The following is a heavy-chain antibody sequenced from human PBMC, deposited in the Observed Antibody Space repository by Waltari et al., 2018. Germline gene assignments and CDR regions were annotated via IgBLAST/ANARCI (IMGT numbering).Heavy chain of an antibody. CDR3: ARDSEAYCGGDCFLDY. V-gene: IGHV1-3*03. CDR2: INAGNGNT. D-gene: IGHD2-21*01. CDR1: GYTFTSYA. J-gene: IGHJ4*02. Sequence: QVQLVQSGAEVKKPGASVKVSCKASGYTFTSYAMHWVRQAPGQRLEWMGWINAGNGNTKDSQEFQGRGTSTRDTSASTADMELSSLRSEDMAVYYCARDSEAYCGGDCFLDYWGQGTLVTVSS.